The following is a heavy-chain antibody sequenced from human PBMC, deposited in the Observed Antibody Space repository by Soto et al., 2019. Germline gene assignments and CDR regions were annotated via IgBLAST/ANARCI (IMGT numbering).Heavy chain of an antibody. CDR1: GFTFSNSA. Sequence: EVQLLESGGGLVQPGWSLRLSCAASGFTFSNSAMSWVRQAPGKGLEWVSGVGGSVGSTYYADSVKGRFTISKDNSKNSLNMQLNSLRAEDTAVYYCAKDVKQWLGFDSWGHGPLVTV. CDR3: AKDVKQWLGFDS. V-gene: IGHV3-23*01. J-gene: IGHJ5*01. CDR2: VGGSVGST. D-gene: IGHD6-19*01.